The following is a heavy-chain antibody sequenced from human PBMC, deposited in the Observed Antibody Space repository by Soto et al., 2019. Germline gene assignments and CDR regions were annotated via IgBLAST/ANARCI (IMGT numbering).Heavy chain of an antibody. CDR1: NGSLSSNY. V-gene: IGHV4-59*01. D-gene: IGHD3-10*01. CDR3: ARYCMVPVDFFAH. J-gene: IGHJ4*02. CDR2: IYYSGST. Sequence: SDTLSLTCTVSNGSLSSNYWSWIRQSPGKGLEGIGNIYYSGSTNYNPSLKSRVTMSVDTSKNQFTLKLSSVTAADTGVYFCARYCMVPVDFFAHWGQGNLVTV.